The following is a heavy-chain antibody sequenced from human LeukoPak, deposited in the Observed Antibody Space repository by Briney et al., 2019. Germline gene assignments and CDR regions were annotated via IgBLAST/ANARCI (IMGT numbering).Heavy chain of an antibody. CDR2: IYYSGST. CDR1: AGSPTSSSSY. CDR3: ARRVQQLGYFDY. D-gene: IGHD6-13*01. J-gene: IGHJ4*02. Sequence: PSQTMSLTCTVSAGSPTSSSSYWGWIRQPPGNGLEWIGPIYYSGSTYYNPSLKTRVTLSVDTSKNQFSLKLSSVTAADTAVYYCARRVQQLGYFDYWGQGTLVTVSS. V-gene: IGHV4-39*01.